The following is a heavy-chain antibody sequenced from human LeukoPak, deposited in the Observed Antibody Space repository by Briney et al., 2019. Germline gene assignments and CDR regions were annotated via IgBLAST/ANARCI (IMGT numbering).Heavy chain of an antibody. J-gene: IGHJ4*02. Sequence: SETLSLTCAVYGGSFSGYNWSWIRQPPGKGLEWIGEINQSGSTNYNPSLKSRVTISADTSKNQFSLKLSSVTAADTAAYYCATSRSYRDYWGQGTLVTVSS. CDR1: GGSFSGYN. D-gene: IGHD1-26*01. CDR3: ATSRSYRDY. V-gene: IGHV4-34*01. CDR2: INQSGST.